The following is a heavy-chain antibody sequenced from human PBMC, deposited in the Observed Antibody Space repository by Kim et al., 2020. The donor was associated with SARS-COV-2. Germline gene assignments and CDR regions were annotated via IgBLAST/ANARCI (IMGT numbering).Heavy chain of an antibody. CDR2: ISSSGVI. J-gene: IGHJ4*02. V-gene: IGHV3-48*02. CDR3: ARALPAVLWFGELGL. D-gene: IGHD3-10*01. CDR1: GFTLKTYA. Sequence: GGSLRLSCAASGFTLKTYAMNWVRQAPGKGLEWLAYISSSGVIYYPDSVKGRFTISRDNAWNSVFLQMNNLRDEDTAVYYCARALPAVLWFGELGLWGQGALVTVSS.